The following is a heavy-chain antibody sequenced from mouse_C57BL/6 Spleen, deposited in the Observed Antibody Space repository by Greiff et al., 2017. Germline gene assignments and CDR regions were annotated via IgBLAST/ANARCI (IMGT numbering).Heavy chain of an antibody. D-gene: IGHD2-3*01. CDR2: IYPGSGST. Sequence: QVHVKQSGAELVKPGASVKMSCKASGYTFTSYWITWVKQRPGQGLEWIGDIYPGSGSTNYNEKFKSKVTLTVDTSSSTAYMQLSSLTSEDSAVYYCARYYDGCSFAYWGQGTLVTVSA. V-gene: IGHV1-55*01. CDR3: ARYYDGCSFAY. J-gene: IGHJ3*01. CDR1: GYTFTSYW.